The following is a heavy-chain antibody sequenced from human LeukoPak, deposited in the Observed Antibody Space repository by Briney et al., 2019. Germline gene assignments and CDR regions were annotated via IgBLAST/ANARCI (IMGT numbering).Heavy chain of an antibody. Sequence: PSETLSLTCTVSGGSISRNYWSWIRQPPGKGLEWIGYISYTGSTTYNSSLKSRVTISLDTSQNQFSLKLTSVAPADTAVYYCARTAKYYYGSEAYYFFDYWGQGTLVTVSS. J-gene: IGHJ4*02. D-gene: IGHD3-10*01. CDR3: ARTAKYYYGSEAYYFFDY. CDR1: GGSISRNY. CDR2: ISYTGST. V-gene: IGHV4-59*01.